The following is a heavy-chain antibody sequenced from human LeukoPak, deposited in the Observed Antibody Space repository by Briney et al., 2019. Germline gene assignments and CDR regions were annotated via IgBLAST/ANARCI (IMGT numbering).Heavy chain of an antibody. V-gene: IGHV4-31*11. Sequence: PSQTLSLTCAVSGGSISSGGYSWSWIRQPPGKGLEWIGYIYYSGSTYYNPSLKSRVTISVDTSKNQFSLKLSSVTAADTAVYYCARARNERPAEGYYYGMDVWGQGTTVTVSS. J-gene: IGHJ6*02. CDR1: GGSISSGGYS. CDR3: ARARNERPAEGYYYGMDV. D-gene: IGHD2-2*01. CDR2: IYYSGST.